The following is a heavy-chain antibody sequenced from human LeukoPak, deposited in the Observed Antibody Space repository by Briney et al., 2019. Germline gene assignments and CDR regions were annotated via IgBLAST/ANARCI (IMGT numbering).Heavy chain of an antibody. CDR2: ISSSSSTI. CDR3: ARDESVGFRGYSYEVFDY. V-gene: IGHV3-48*01. D-gene: IGHD5-18*01. Sequence: HPGGSLRLSCAASGFTFSSYWMSWVRQAPGKGLEWVSYISSSSSTIYYADSVKGRFTISRDNAKNSLYLQMNSLRAEDTAVYYCARDESVGFRGYSYEVFDYWGQGTLVTVSS. J-gene: IGHJ4*02. CDR1: GFTFSSYW.